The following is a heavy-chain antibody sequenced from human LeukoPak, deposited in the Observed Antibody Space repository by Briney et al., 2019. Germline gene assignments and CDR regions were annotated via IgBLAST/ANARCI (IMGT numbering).Heavy chain of an antibody. D-gene: IGHD3-10*01. CDR3: VKSAAAALYYSDY. Sequence: GGSLRLSCAASGFTLSNYGMTWVRQAPGRGLEWVSGFSADGGDTYYADSVKGRFTISRDNSKNTLYLQMNSLRAEDTAVYYCVKSAAAALYYSDYWGRGTLVTVSS. CDR2: FSADGGDT. CDR1: GFTLSNYG. V-gene: IGHV3-23*01. J-gene: IGHJ4*02.